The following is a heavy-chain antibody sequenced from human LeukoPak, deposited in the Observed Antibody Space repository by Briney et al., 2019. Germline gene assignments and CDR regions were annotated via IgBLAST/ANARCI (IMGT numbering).Heavy chain of an antibody. Sequence: GGSLRLSCAASGLTFRNYAMSWVRQAPGKGLEWVSVICANDGNTYYADAVKGRFTISRDNSKDTLYLQMNSLRAEDTAVYYCAKRMSRGRLLVIYYYGMDVWGQGTTVTVSS. D-gene: IGHD2-15*01. V-gene: IGHV3-23*01. CDR3: AKRMSRGRLLVIYYYGMDV. CDR1: GLTFRNYA. J-gene: IGHJ6*02. CDR2: ICANDGNT.